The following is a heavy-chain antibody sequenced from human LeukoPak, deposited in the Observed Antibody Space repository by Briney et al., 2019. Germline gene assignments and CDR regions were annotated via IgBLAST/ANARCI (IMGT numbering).Heavy chain of an antibody. V-gene: IGHV4-61*01. CDR3: ARGADWFDY. CDR1: GGSVSSTTYY. CDR2: VYHSGTT. D-gene: IGHD3-9*01. Sequence: SETLSLTCTASGGSVSSTTYYWSWIRQPPGKGLEWIGYVYHSGTTNRNPSLKSRVTMSLDTSKNQFSLKLISVTAADTAVYYCARGADWFDYWGQGTLVTVSS. J-gene: IGHJ4*02.